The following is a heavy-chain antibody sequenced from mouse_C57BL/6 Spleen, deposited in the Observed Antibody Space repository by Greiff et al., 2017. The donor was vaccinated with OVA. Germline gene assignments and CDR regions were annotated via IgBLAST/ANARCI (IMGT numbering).Heavy chain of an antibody. CDR1: GFTFSSYA. D-gene: IGHD1-1*01. Sequence: EVKLVESGGGLVKPGGSLKLSCAASGFTFSSYAMSWVRQTPEKRLEWVATISAGGSYTYYPDNVKGRFTISRDNAKNNLYLQMSHLKSEDTAMYYCARDRITTVRYFDVWGTGTTVTVSS. V-gene: IGHV5-4*01. CDR2: ISAGGSYT. J-gene: IGHJ1*03. CDR3: ARDRITTVRYFDV.